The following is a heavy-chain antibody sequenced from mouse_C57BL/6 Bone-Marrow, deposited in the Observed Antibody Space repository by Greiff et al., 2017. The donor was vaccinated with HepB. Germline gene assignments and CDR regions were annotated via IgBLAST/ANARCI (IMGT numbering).Heavy chain of an antibody. CDR2: IDPSDSYT. Sequence: QVHVKQSGAELVKPGASVKLSCKASGYTFTSYWMQWVKQRPGHGLEWIGEIDPSDSYTNYNQKFKGKATLTVDTSSSTAYMQLSSLTSEDSAVYYCARAMISDYWGQGTTLTVSS. D-gene: IGHD2-4*01. CDR3: ARAMISDY. CDR1: GYTFTSYW. J-gene: IGHJ2*01. V-gene: IGHV1-50*01.